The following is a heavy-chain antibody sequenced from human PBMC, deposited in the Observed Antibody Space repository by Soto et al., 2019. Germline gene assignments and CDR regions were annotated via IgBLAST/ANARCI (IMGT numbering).Heavy chain of an antibody. CDR3: AMSPIPYGVVYWCIDL. CDR1: GRSISSSNYY. CDR2: IYFNGNT. D-gene: IGHD4-17*01. Sequence: SETLSLTCTVSGRSISSSNYYWGWIRQPPGKGLEWIGSIYFNGNTYYNPSLKSRVTISLDTSKNEFSLRLSSVTAADTAVYFCAMSPIPYGVVYWCIDLWGHGKLVTVSS. V-gene: IGHV4-39*01. J-gene: IGHJ2*01.